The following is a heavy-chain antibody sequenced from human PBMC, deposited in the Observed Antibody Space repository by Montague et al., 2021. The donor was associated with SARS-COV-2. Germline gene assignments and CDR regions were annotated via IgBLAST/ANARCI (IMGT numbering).Heavy chain of an antibody. Sequence: SETLSLTCTVSGGSISSSSYYWGWIRQPPGKGLEWIGSIHYSGSTYYNPSLKSRVTISVDTSKKHFSLKLSSVTAADTAVYFCAAQSSGGYCSSSSCSVWFDPWGQGTLVTVSS. CDR3: AAQSSGGYCSSSSCSVWFDP. CDR2: IHYSGST. J-gene: IGHJ5*02. CDR1: GGSISSSSYY. D-gene: IGHD2-2*01. V-gene: IGHV4-39*01.